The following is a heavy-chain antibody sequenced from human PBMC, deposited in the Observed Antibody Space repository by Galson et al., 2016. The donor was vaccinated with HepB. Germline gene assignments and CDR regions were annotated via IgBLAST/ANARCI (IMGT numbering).Heavy chain of an antibody. V-gene: IGHV4-30-2*01. CDR2: ISHSGSP. D-gene: IGHD1-1*01. CDR1: ADPITSGSSS. J-gene: IGHJ4*02. CDR3: ARGVELDTALFDL. Sequence: TLSLTCDVSADPITSGSSSWNWIRQPPGKGLEWIGYISHSGSPLYNPSLKSRVTMSVDTKSFSLKLSSATAADTAIYYCARGVELDTALFDLWGQGILVTVSS.